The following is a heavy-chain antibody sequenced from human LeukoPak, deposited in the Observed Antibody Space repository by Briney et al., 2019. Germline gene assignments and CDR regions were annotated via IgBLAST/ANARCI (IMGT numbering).Heavy chain of an antibody. CDR2: ISYSGST. CDR3: ARERHGHPFDS. J-gene: IGHJ4*02. V-gene: IGHV4-59*01. Sequence: SETLSLTCTVSGGSISSDYWTWIRQPPGKGLEWIGYISYSGSTNYNPSLKSRLTISRDTSKNQFSLKLSSVTAADTAVYYCARERHGHPFDSWGQGTLVTVSS. CDR1: GGSISSDY.